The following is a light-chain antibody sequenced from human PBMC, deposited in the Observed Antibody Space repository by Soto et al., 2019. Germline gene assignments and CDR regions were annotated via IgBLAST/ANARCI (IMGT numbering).Light chain of an antibody. CDR2: EVT. J-gene: IGLJ1*01. CDR3: SSYAGSNNFV. CDR1: SSDVGGSNY. Sequence: QSALIQPASVSGSPGQSITISCTGTSSDVGGSNYVSWYQQHPGKAPKLVIYEVTKRPSGVPDRVSASKSGNTASLTVSGLRAEDEADYYCSSYAGSNNFVFGSGTKVTVL. V-gene: IGLV2-8*01.